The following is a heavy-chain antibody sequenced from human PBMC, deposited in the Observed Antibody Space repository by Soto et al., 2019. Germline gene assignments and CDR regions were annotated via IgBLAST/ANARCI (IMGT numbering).Heavy chain of an antibody. J-gene: IGHJ4*02. D-gene: IGHD3-10*01. CDR2: IRGFNGQT. V-gene: IGHV1-18*01. Sequence: GPGVKKPGASVKVSCKASGNTFASHGFSWVRQAPGQGLEWMGWIRGFNGQTNYALKFQGRVTLTTDTSTSTAYMELRSLRSDDTAVYFCARVDPRGVAVVRDYWGQGTLVTVSS. CDR3: ARVDPRGVAVVRDY. CDR1: GNTFASHG.